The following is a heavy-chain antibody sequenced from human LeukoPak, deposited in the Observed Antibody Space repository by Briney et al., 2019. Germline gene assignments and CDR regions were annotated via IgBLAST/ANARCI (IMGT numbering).Heavy chain of an antibody. CDR2: ISSSGSTI. D-gene: IGHD2-2*02. CDR1: GFTFSDYY. V-gene: IGHV3-11*01. Sequence: AGGSLRPSCAASGFTFSDYYMSWIRQAPGKGLEWVSYISSSGSTIYYADSVKGRFTISRDNAKNSLYLQMNSLRAEDTAVYYCARDLGYCNSASCYTVLDYWGQGTLVTVSS. J-gene: IGHJ4*02. CDR3: ARDLGYCNSASCYTVLDY.